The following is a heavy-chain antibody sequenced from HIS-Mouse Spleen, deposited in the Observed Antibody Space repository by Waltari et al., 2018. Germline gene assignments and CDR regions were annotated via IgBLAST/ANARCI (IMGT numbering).Heavy chain of an antibody. Sequence: QLQLQESGPGLVKPSETLSLTCTVSGGSISSSRYYWGWLRQPPGKGREWIGSIYYSGSTYYNPSLKSRVTISVDTSKNQFSLKLSSVTAADTAVYYCAREIPYSSSWYDWYFDLWGRGTLVTVSS. D-gene: IGHD6-13*01. V-gene: IGHV4-39*07. CDR1: GGSISSSRYY. CDR2: IYYSGST. CDR3: AREIPYSSSWYDWYFDL. J-gene: IGHJ2*01.